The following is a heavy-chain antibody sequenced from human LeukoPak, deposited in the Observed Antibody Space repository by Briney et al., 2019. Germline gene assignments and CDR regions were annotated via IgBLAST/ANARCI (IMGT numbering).Heavy chain of an antibody. Sequence: GASVKVSCKASGYTFTGYYTHWVRQAPGQGLEWMGWINPNSGGTNYAQKFQGRVTMTRDTSISTAYMELSRLRSDDTAVYYCARVNVVVPAAEYWGQGTLVTVSS. V-gene: IGHV1-2*02. CDR1: GYTFTGYY. CDR2: INPNSGGT. J-gene: IGHJ4*02. CDR3: ARVNVVVPAAEY. D-gene: IGHD2-2*01.